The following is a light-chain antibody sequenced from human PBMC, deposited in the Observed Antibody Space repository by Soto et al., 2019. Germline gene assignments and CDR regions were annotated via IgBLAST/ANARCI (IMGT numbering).Light chain of an antibody. V-gene: IGLV1-44*01. Sequence: QAVVTQPPSASGTPGQRVTISCSGSSSNIGSNPVNWYQQLPGTAPKLLIYRNSQRPSSVPDRFSGSKSGTSASLAISGLQSDDEADYYCAAWDDSLNGWVFGGGTKVTVL. CDR1: SSNIGSNP. J-gene: IGLJ3*02. CDR2: RNS. CDR3: AAWDDSLNGWV.